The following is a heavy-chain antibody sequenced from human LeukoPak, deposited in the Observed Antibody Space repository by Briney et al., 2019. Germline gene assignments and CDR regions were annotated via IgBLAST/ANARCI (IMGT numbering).Heavy chain of an antibody. V-gene: IGHV2-5*01. CDR3: ARHYYQRGEYYYCVDV. CDR1: GFSLSTNGVG. Sequence: SGPTLVNPTQTLTLTCTFSGFSLSTNGVGVGWIRQPPGKALEWLAVIYWNDYKSYSPSLKSRLTLTKDTSKNQVVLTMTNMDPVDTATYYCARHYYQRGEYYYCVDVWGNGTTVIISS. D-gene: IGHD3-10*01. J-gene: IGHJ6*03. CDR2: IYWNDYK.